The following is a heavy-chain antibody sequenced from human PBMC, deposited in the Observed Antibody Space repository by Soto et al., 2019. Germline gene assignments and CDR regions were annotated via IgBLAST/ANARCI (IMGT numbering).Heavy chain of an antibody. CDR2: INHSGST. J-gene: IGHJ4*02. D-gene: IGHD3-22*01. CDR1: GGSFSGYY. Sequence: QVQLQQWGAGLLKPSETLSLTCAVYGGSFSGYYWTWIRQPPGKGLEWIGEINHSGSTNYNPSLKSRVTISLDTSKNQFSLKLSSVTAADTAVYYCARNYYENSVAIMIDSWGQGTLVTVSS. V-gene: IGHV4-34*01. CDR3: ARNYYENSVAIMIDS.